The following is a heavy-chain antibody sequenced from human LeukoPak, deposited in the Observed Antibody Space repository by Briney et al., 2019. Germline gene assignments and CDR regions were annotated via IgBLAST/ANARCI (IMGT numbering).Heavy chain of an antibody. CDR1: GFTFSRYA. V-gene: IGHV3-30*04. Sequence: GRSLRLSCAASGFTFSRYAMHWVRQAPGKGLEWVAMISLDGTNRNYADSVEGRFTISRDNSKNTLYLQMSSVRPEDTAFYYCARPYSTSWYSTDWFDPWGQGTLVTVSS. D-gene: IGHD6-13*01. J-gene: IGHJ5*02. CDR3: ARPYSTSWYSTDWFDP. CDR2: ISLDGTNR.